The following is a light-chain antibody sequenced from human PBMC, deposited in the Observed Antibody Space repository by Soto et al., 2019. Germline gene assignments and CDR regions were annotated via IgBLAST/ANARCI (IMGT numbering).Light chain of an antibody. Sequence: QSALTQPASVSGSPGQSITISCTGTSSDVGGYNYVSWYQQHPGKDPKLMIYDVSNRPSGVSNRFSGSKSGNTASLTISGLQAEDEADYYCSSYTSSSTQVFGNGTKLTVL. V-gene: IGLV2-14*01. J-gene: IGLJ1*01. CDR3: SSYTSSSTQV. CDR1: SSDVGGYNY. CDR2: DVS.